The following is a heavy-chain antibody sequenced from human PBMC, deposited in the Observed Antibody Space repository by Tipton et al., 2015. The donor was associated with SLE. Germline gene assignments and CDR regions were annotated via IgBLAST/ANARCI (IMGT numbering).Heavy chain of an antibody. CDR2: IHSSGST. J-gene: IGHJ6*03. Sequence: GLVKPSETLSLTCTVSGGSISGYYWSWIRQPPGKGLEWIAYIHSSGSTNYNPSLNSRVTMSLDESKGQFSLTLSSVTAADTAVYYCARAVAIFGGVNRGYYMDVWGKGTTVTVSS. V-gene: IGHV4-59*08. D-gene: IGHD3-3*01. CDR3: ARAVAIFGGVNRGYYMDV. CDR1: GGSISGYY.